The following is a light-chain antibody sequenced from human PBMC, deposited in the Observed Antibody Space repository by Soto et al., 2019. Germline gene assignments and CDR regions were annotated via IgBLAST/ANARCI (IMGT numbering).Light chain of an antibody. J-gene: IGKJ4*01. CDR1: QSVRDN. CDR2: AAS. Sequence: EIVLAQSPGTLSLSPGERATLSCRASQSVRDNLAWCQQKPGQAPRLLISAASTRATGIPARFSGSGSGTEFTLTITSLQSEDSAVYYCQQYDTWPPLLTFGGGTKVDNK. CDR3: QQYDTWPPLLT. V-gene: IGKV3-15*01.